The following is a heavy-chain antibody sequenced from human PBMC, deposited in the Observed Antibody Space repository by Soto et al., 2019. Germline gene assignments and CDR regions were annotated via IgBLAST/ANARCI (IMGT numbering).Heavy chain of an antibody. CDR3: VRDLLSIMITFGGVIGSPFDY. J-gene: IGHJ4*02. Sequence: QVQLVQSGAEVKKPGASVKVSCKASGYTFTSYARHWVRQAPGQRLEWMGWINAGNGNTKYSQKFQGRVTITRDTSASTAYMELSSLRSEDTAVYYCVRDLLSIMITFGGVIGSPFDYWGQGTLVTVSS. CDR2: INAGNGNT. CDR1: GYTFTSYA. D-gene: IGHD3-16*02. V-gene: IGHV1-3*01.